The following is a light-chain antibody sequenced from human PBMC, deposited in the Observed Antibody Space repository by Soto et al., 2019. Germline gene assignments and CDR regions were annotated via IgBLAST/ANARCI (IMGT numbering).Light chain of an antibody. Sequence: EVVLTQSPATLPLSPGERATLSCGASQSVGTYLVWYQQRYGQPPSLLIYDASNRATDVPVRFSGSGSGTDFTLTISSLEPEDVAVYYCQQRNSWPLTFGQGTRLEIK. CDR1: QSVGTY. CDR2: DAS. CDR3: QQRNSWPLT. V-gene: IGKV3-11*01. J-gene: IGKJ5*01.